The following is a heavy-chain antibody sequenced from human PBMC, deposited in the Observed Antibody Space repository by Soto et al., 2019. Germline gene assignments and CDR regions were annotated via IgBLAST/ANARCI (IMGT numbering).Heavy chain of an antibody. Sequence: SETLSLTCTVSGGSISSYYWSWIRQPPGKGLEWIGYIYYSGSTNYNPSLKSRVTISVDTSKNQFSLKLSSVTAADTAVYYCAREGFSIAAGGGTDVWGQGTTVTVSS. J-gene: IGHJ6*02. CDR1: GGSISSYY. V-gene: IGHV4-59*01. CDR2: IYYSGST. CDR3: AREGFSIAAGGGTDV. D-gene: IGHD6-6*01.